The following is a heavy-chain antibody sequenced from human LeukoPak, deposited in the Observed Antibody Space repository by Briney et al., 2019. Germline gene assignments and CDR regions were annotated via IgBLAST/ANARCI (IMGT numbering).Heavy chain of an antibody. J-gene: IGHJ4*02. Sequence: PGGSLRLSCAASGFTFSTYSMNWARQAPGKGLEWVSSISSGSSYIYYADSVKGRFTISRDNAKNSLYLQMNSLRAEDTAVYYCAREAGGNSGYDWVLWGQGTLVTVSS. CDR2: ISSGSSYI. CDR3: AREAGGNSGYDWVL. V-gene: IGHV3-21*01. CDR1: GFTFSTYS. D-gene: IGHD5-12*01.